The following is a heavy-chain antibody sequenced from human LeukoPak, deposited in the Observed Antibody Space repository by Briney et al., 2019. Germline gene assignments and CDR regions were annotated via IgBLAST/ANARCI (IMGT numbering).Heavy chain of an antibody. Sequence: SETPSLTCTVSGGSISSYYWSWIRQPPGKGLEWIGYIYYSGSTNYNPSLKSRVTISVDTSRNQFSLKVSSVTAADTAVYYCARVICGGGSCYSDNWFDPWGQGTLVTVSP. J-gene: IGHJ5*02. CDR2: IYYSGST. V-gene: IGHV4-59*12. D-gene: IGHD2-15*01. CDR1: GGSISSYY. CDR3: ARVICGGGSCYSDNWFDP.